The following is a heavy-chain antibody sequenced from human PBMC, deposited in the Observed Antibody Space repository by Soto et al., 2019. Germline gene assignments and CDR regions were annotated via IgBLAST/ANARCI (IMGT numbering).Heavy chain of an antibody. V-gene: IGHV3-74*01. J-gene: IGHJ3*02. CDR1: GFTFSRHW. CDR2: INGDGSST. D-gene: IGHD3-16*01. CDR3: ARGLEEWGNPTVM. Sequence: EVQLVESGGGLVQPGGSLRLSCAASGFTFSRHWMHWVRQAPGKGLVWVSGINGDGSSTTYAAAVKGRFTISRDDAKITLYLPMNSLRAEDTAVYDCARGLEEWGNPTVMWGHGTVVTVSS.